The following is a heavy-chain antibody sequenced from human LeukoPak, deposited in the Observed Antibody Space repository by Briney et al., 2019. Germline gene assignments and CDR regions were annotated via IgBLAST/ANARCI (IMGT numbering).Heavy chain of an antibody. D-gene: IGHD4-17*01. Sequence: ASVKVSCKASGYTFTDYAVNWVRQAPGQGLEWMGWINTNTGNPTYAQGFTGRFVFSLDTSVSTAYLQISSLKAEDTAVYYCAAAYTRLVTTCHYWGQGTLVTVSS. V-gene: IGHV7-4-1*02. CDR1: GYTFTDYA. CDR2: INTNTGNP. CDR3: AAAYTRLVTTCHY. J-gene: IGHJ4*02.